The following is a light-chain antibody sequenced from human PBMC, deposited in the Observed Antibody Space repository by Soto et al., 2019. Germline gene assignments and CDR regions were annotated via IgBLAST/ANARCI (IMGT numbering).Light chain of an antibody. J-gene: IGKJ3*01. V-gene: IGKV1-39*01. Sequence: DIQMTQSPSSLSASVGDRVTITCRASQSLSGYLNWYQQKPGKAPKLLIYAASSLQSGVPSRFSGSGSGTDFTLTIRSLQHEDFATYYCQQSYSTPFTLGPGTKVDIK. CDR2: AAS. CDR3: QQSYSTPFT. CDR1: QSLSGY.